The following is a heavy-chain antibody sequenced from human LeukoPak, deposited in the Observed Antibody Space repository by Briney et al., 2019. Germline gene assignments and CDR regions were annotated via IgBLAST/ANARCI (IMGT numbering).Heavy chain of an antibody. CDR2: IWNDGSNK. CDR1: GFAFKSHG. Sequence: QPGRSLRLSCAVSGFAFKSHGMHWVRQAPGKGLEWVAIIWNDGSNKYYGDSVKGRFTISRDNSKNTLYLQMNSLRAEDTAVYYCARVDYLTKGLTWGQGTLVTVSS. D-gene: IGHD4-11*01. V-gene: IGHV3-33*01. CDR3: ARVDYLTKGLT. J-gene: IGHJ5*02.